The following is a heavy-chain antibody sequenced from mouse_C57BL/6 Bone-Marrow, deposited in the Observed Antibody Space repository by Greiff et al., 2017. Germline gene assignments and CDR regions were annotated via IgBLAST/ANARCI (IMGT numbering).Heavy chain of an antibody. J-gene: IGHJ2*01. Sequence: EVMLVESGPVLVKPGASVKMSCKASGYTFTDYYMNWVKQSHGKSLEWIGVINPYNGGTSYNQKFKGKATLTVDKSSSTAYMELNSLTSEDSAVYYCAIIYRDYWGQGTTLTVSS. D-gene: IGHD2-3*01. V-gene: IGHV1-19*01. CDR2: INPYNGGT. CDR1: GYTFTDYY. CDR3: AIIYRDY.